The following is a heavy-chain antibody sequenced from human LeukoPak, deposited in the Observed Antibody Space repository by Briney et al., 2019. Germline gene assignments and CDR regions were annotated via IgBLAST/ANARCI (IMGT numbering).Heavy chain of an antibody. CDR1: GYTFTGYY. CDR3: ARDRSDYDSSGYYLGY. V-gene: IGHV1-69*13. D-gene: IGHD3-22*01. Sequence: GASVKVSCKASGYTFTGYYMHWVRQAPGQGLEWMGGIIPIFGTANYAQKFQGRVTITADESTSTAYMELSSLRSEDTAVYYCARDRSDYDSSGYYLGYWGQGTLVTVSS. J-gene: IGHJ4*02. CDR2: IIPIFGTA.